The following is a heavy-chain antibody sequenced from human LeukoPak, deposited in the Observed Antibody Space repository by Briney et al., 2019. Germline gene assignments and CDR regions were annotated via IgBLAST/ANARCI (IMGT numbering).Heavy chain of an antibody. CDR3: ARDRPNYDTLTGFYVYYFDY. CDR1: GGSINSSY. CDR2: IYSSGSS. Sequence: SETLSLTCTVSGGSINSSYWSWIRQPAGKGLEWIGRIYSSGSSNYKPSLKSRVTMSIDTSKNQFSLKLSSVTAADTAMYYCARDRPNYDTLTGFYVYYFDYWGQGTLVTVSS. J-gene: IGHJ4*02. V-gene: IGHV4-4*07. D-gene: IGHD3-9*01.